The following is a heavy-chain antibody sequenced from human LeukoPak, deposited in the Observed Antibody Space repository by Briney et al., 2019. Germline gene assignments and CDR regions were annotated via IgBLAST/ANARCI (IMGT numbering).Heavy chain of an antibody. Sequence: GASVKVSCKASGGTFSSYAISWVRQAPGQGLEWMGGIIPIFGTANYAQKFQGRVTMTRNTSISTAYMELSSLRSEDTAVYYCARGGYSNYVFYYYGMDVWGQGTTVTVSS. D-gene: IGHD4-11*01. J-gene: IGHJ6*02. CDR2: IIPIFGTA. V-gene: IGHV1-69*05. CDR1: GGTFSSYA. CDR3: ARGGYSNYVFYYYGMDV.